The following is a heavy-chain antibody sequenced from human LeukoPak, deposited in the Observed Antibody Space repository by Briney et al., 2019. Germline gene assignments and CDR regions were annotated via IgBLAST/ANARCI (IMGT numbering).Heavy chain of an antibody. CDR2: ISSSGSTI. CDR1: GFTFSSYE. Sequence: GGSLRLSCAASGFTFSSYEMNWVRQAPGKGLEWVSYISSSGSTIYYADSVKGRFIISRDNAKNSLYLQMNSLRAEDTAVYYCARDRYYYDSSGYYPVDYWGQGTLVTVSS. D-gene: IGHD3-22*01. V-gene: IGHV3-48*03. CDR3: ARDRYYYDSSGYYPVDY. J-gene: IGHJ4*02.